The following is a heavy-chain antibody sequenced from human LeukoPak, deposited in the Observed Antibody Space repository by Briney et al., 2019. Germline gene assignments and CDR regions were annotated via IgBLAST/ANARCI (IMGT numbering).Heavy chain of an antibody. CDR2: INPNSGGT. V-gene: IGHV1-2*06. D-gene: IGHD3-22*01. CDR3: ARAESGDDYDSSGYYSLSLDY. CDR1: GYTFTGYY. J-gene: IGHJ4*02. Sequence: ASVKVSCKASGYTFTGYYMHWVRQAPGQGLEWMGRINPNSGGTNYAQKFQGRVTMTRDTSISTAYMELSRLRSDDTAVYYCARAESGDDYDSSGYYSLSLDYWGQGTLVTVSS.